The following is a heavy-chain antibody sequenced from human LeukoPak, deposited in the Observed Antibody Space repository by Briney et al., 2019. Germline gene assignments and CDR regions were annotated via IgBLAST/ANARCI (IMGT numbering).Heavy chain of an antibody. D-gene: IGHD3-16*01. CDR2: ISSTSSTI. J-gene: IGHJ4*02. Sequence: QPGGSLRLSCAASGFTFSTYSMSWVRQAPGKGLEWVSYISSTSSTIYYADSVKGRFTISRDNAKNSLSLQMNYVRAGDTAIYYCAYTNHLTYWGQGTLVTVSS. CDR3: AYTNHLTY. V-gene: IGHV3-48*01. CDR1: GFTFSTYS.